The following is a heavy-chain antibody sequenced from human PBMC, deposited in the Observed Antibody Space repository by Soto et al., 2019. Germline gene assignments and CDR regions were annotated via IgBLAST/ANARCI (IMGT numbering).Heavy chain of an antibody. CDR2: INPSGGST. CDR1: GYTFTSYY. D-gene: IGHD4-17*01. Sequence: QVQLVQSGAEVKKPGASVKVSCKASGYTFTSYYMHWVRQAPGQGLEWMGIINPSGGSTSYAQKFQGRVTTTRDTSTSTVYMELSSLRSEDTAVYYCARGGTVTTSFYYYYGMDVWGQGTTVTVSS. J-gene: IGHJ6*02. CDR3: ARGGTVTTSFYYYYGMDV. V-gene: IGHV1-46*01.